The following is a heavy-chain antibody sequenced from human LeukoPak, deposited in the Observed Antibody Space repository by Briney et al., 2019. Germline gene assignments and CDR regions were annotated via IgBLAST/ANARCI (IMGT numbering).Heavy chain of an antibody. CDR3: ASWLPSSGWYLGAFDI. CDR1: GGTFSSYD. J-gene: IGHJ3*02. D-gene: IGHD6-19*01. CDR2: IIPIFGTA. Sequence: GASVKVSCKASGGTFSSYDISWVRQAPGQGLEWMGGIIPIFGTANYAQKFQGRVTITADKSTSTAYMELSSLRSEDTAVYYCASWLPSSGWYLGAFDIWGQGTMVTVSS. V-gene: IGHV1-69*06.